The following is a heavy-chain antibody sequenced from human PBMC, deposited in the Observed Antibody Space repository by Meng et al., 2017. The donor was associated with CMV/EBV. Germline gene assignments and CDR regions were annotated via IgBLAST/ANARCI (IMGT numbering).Heavy chain of an antibody. CDR1: GYTFDGYY. CDR3: ARQRYKNWFDP. D-gene: IGHD1-1*01. CDR2: INPTSGGT. Sequence: SCTASGYTFDGYYVHWVRQAPGQGLEWMGWINPTSGGTNYAQKFQGRVTMTRDTSISTAYMELSRLRSDDTAVYYCARQRYKNWFDPWGQGTLVTVSS. V-gene: IGHV1-2*02. J-gene: IGHJ5*02.